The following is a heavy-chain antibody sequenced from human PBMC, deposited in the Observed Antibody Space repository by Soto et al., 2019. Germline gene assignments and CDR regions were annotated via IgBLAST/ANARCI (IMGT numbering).Heavy chain of an antibody. Sequence: PSETLSLTCTVAGGSIGSSSYYWGWLREPAGSGLEGIGSIYYSGRTYYTPSLKSRVTISVDTSKNQSSLKLSSVTAADTAVYYCARYPRRYYSGSGKYYYYYGMDVWGQGTTVTVSS. J-gene: IGHJ6*02. CDR1: GGSIGSSSYY. CDR3: ARYPRRYYSGSGKYYYYYGMDV. CDR2: IYYSGRT. V-gene: IGHV4-39*01. D-gene: IGHD3-10*01.